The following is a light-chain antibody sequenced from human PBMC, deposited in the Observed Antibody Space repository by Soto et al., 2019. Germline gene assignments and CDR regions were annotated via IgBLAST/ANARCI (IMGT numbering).Light chain of an antibody. CDR3: SSYTSSSTLI. J-gene: IGLJ2*01. V-gene: IGLV2-14*01. CDR2: DVS. Sequence: QSALTQPASVSGSPGQSITISCNGTSSDVGGYNYVSWYQQHPGKAPKLMIYDVSNRPSGVSNGFSGSKSGNTASLTISGLQAEDEADYYCSSYTSSSTLIFGGGTKLTVL. CDR1: SSDVGGYNY.